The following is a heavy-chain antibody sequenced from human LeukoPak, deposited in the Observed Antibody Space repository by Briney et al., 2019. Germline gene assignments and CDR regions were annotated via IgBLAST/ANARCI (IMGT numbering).Heavy chain of an antibody. CDR1: EFSVGSNY. CDR3: ARGPYYYERRGPVSD. D-gene: IGHD3-22*01. J-gene: IGHJ4*02. CDR2: IYSGGSK. Sequence: PGGSLRLSCAASEFSVGSNYMTWVRQAPGKGLEWVSLIYSGGSKYYADSVKGRFTISRDNSKNTLYLQINSLRAEDAAVYHCARGPYYYERRGPVSDWGQGTLVTVSS. V-gene: IGHV3-66*01.